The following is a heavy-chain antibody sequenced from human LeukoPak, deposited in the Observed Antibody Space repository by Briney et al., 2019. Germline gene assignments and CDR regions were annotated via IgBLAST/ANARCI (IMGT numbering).Heavy chain of an antibody. CDR3: ARASAVTTTDY. V-gene: IGHV4-39*07. CDR2: INHSGST. D-gene: IGHD4-11*01. CDR1: GGSISSSSYY. Sequence: PSETLSLPCTVSGGSISSSSYYWGWIRQPPGKGLEWIGEINHSGSTNYNPSLKSRATISVNTSKNQFSLKLSSVTAADTAVYYCARASAVTTTDYWGQGTLVTVSS. J-gene: IGHJ4*02.